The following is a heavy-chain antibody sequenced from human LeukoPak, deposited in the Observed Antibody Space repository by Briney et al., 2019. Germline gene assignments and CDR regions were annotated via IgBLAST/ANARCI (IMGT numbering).Heavy chain of an antibody. Sequence: GGSLRLSCAASGFTFSSYSMNWVRQAPGKGLEWVSSISSSSSYIYYADSVKGRFTISRDDAKNSLYLQMNSLRAEDTAAYYCARDEGYCSSTSCYGPPVHYYYYMDVWGKGTTVTVSS. CDR1: GFTFSSYS. CDR2: ISSSSSYI. V-gene: IGHV3-21*01. J-gene: IGHJ6*03. D-gene: IGHD2-2*01. CDR3: ARDEGYCSSTSCYGPPVHYYYYMDV.